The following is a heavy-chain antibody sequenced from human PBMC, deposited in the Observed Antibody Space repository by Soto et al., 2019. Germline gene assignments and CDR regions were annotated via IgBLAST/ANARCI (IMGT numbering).Heavy chain of an antibody. Sequence: ASVKVSCKASGYTFTGYYMHWVRQAPGQGLEWMGWINPNSGGTNYAQKFQGWVTMTRDTSISTAYMELSRLRSDDTAVYYCARPLTKYGSGLGDWGQGTLVTVSS. CDR1: GYTFTGYY. D-gene: IGHD3-10*01. CDR3: ARPLTKYGSGLGD. V-gene: IGHV1-2*04. CDR2: INPNSGGT. J-gene: IGHJ4*02.